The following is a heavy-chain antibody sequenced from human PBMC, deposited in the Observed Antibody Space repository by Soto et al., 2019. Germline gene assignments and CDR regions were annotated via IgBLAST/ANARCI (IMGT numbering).Heavy chain of an antibody. Sequence: GGSLRLSCAASGFTFDDYGMSWVRQAPGKGLEWVSGINWNGGSTGYADSVKGRFTISRDNAKNSLYLQMNSLRAEDTALYYCARDPPYYYDSSGYYHNDAFDIWGQGTMVT. J-gene: IGHJ3*02. D-gene: IGHD3-22*01. CDR1: GFTFDDYG. V-gene: IGHV3-20*04. CDR2: INWNGGST. CDR3: ARDPPYYYDSSGYYHNDAFDI.